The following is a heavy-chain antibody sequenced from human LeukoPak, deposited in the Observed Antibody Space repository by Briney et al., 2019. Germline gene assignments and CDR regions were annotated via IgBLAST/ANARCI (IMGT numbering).Heavy chain of an antibody. V-gene: IGHV4-61*02. D-gene: IGHD6-19*01. CDR2: IYTSGST. J-gene: IGHJ4*02. CDR3: ARAGYSSGWYGGYYFDY. Sequence: SQTLSLTCTVSGGSISSGSYYWRWLRQPAGKGLEWIGRIYTSGSTNYNPSLKSRVTISVDTSKNQFSLKLSSVTAADTAVYYCARAGYSSGWYGGYYFDYWGQGTLSPPPQ. CDR1: GGSISSGSYY.